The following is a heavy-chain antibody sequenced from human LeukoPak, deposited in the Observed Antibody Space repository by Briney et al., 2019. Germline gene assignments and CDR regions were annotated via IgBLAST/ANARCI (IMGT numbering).Heavy chain of an antibody. D-gene: IGHD5-12*01. CDR2: ISSSSSYI. CDR1: GFTFSSYS. CDR3: AREDIVATMTFDY. Sequence: PGGSLRLSCAASGFTFSSYSMNWVRQAPGKGLEWVSSISSSSSYIYYADSVKGRFTISRDNAKNSLYLQMNSLRAEDTAVYYCAREDIVATMTFDYWGQGTLVTVSS. J-gene: IGHJ4*02. V-gene: IGHV3-21*01.